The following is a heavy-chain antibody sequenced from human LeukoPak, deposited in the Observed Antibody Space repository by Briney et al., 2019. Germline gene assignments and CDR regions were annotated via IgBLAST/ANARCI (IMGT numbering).Heavy chain of an antibody. CDR3: ARVWVRGVIMAGDDAFDI. V-gene: IGHV3-9*01. CDR2: ISWNSGSI. CDR1: GFTFDDYA. J-gene: IGHJ3*02. D-gene: IGHD3-10*01. Sequence: GGSLRLSCAASGFTFDDYAMHWVRQAPGKGLEWVSGISWNSGSIGYADSVKGRFTISRDNAKNSLYLQMNSLRAEDTAVYYCARVWVRGVIMAGDDAFDIWGQGTMVTVSS.